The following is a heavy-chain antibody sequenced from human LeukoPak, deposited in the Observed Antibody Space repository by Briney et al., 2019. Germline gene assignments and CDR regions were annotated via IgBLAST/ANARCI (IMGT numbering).Heavy chain of an antibody. V-gene: IGHV3-23*01. CDR1: GFTFSSYA. Sequence: GGSLRLSCAASGFTFSSYAMSWVRQAPGKGLKWVSAISGSGGSTYYADSVKGRFTISRDNSKNTLYLQMNSLRAEDTAVYYCAKDSFYGNYFDYWGQGTLVTVSS. J-gene: IGHJ4*02. CDR3: AKDSFYGNYFDY. D-gene: IGHD2/OR15-2a*01. CDR2: ISGSGGST.